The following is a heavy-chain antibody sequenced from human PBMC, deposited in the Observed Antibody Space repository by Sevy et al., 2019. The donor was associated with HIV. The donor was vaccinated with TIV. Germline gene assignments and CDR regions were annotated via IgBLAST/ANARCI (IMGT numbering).Heavy chain of an antibody. J-gene: IGHJ6*02. D-gene: IGHD1-26*01. CDR1: TFTFKTYN. V-gene: IGHV3-21*01. CDR3: ARDGGATDYGLDV. CDR2: ISSSSNYI. Sequence: GGSLRLSCAASTFTFKTYNFNWARQAPGKGLECVSSISSSSNYIYYADSVKGRFTISRDNAKNSLYLQMNSLRVEDTAVYYCARDGGATDYGLDVWGQGTTVTVSS.